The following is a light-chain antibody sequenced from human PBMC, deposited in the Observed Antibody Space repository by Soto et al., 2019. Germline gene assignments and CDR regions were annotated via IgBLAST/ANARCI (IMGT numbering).Light chain of an antibody. CDR1: QSVSSSY. J-gene: IGKJ2*01. Sequence: EIVLTQSPGTLSLSPGEGATLSCRASQSVSSSYLAWYQQKPGQAPRLLIYRASTRATGIPARFSDSGSGTEFTLTISSLQYEDFAVYYCQQSRTFAQGTKVDI. CDR2: RAS. CDR3: QQSRT. V-gene: IGKV3-20*01.